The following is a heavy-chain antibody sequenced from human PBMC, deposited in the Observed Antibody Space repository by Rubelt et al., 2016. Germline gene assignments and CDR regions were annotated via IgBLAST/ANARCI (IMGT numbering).Heavy chain of an antibody. V-gene: IGHV1-3*01. CDR3: ATGYSSGWYVAY. D-gene: IGHD6-19*01. J-gene: IGHJ4*02. CDR1: GYSFTTYS. Sequence: QVQLVQSGAEVKKPGASVKVSCKAAGYSFTTYSIHWVRQAPGQRLEWMGWSNAGKCNTKYSQKFQGRGTITRDTSASNAYMELSSLRSEDTAIYYCATGYSSGWYVAYWGQGTLVTVSS. CDR2: SNAGKCNT.